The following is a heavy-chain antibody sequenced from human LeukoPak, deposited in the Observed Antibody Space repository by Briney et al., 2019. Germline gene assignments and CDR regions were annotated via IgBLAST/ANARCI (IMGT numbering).Heavy chain of an antibody. J-gene: IGHJ3*02. Sequence: PGGSLRLSCSASGFTFSSYAMHWVRQAPGKGLEYVSAISSNGGSTYYADSVKGRFTISRDNSKNTLCPQMSSLRAEDTAVYYCVKGQIKQGHLDSSGKGTAFDIWGQGTMVTVSS. V-gene: IGHV3-64D*09. CDR2: ISSNGGST. CDR3: VKGQIKQGHLDSSGKGTAFDI. D-gene: IGHD3-22*01. CDR1: GFTFSSYA.